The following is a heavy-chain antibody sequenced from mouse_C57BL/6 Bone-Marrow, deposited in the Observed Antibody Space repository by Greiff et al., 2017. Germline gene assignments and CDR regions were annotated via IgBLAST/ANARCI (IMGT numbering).Heavy chain of an antibody. CDR2: SRNKANDYTT. J-gene: IGHJ1*03. D-gene: IGHD1-1*01. Sequence: EVKLMESGGGLVQSGRSLRLSCATSGFTFSDFYMEWVRQAPGKGLEWIAASRNKANDYTTEYSASVKGRFIVSRDTSQSILYLQMNALRAVDTAIYYCARDAAYDWYFDVWGTGTTVTVSS. V-gene: IGHV7-1*01. CDR1: GFTFSDFY. CDR3: ARDAAYDWYFDV.